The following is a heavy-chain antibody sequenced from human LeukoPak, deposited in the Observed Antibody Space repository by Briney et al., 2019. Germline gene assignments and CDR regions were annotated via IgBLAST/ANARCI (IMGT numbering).Heavy chain of an antibody. CDR3: AKDCSSTSCYVWLDP. V-gene: IGHV3-23*01. J-gene: IGHJ5*02. CDR1: GFTFSSYA. CDR2: ISGSGGST. D-gene: IGHD2-2*01. Sequence: GGXLRLSCAASGFTFSSYAMSWVRQAPGKGLEWVSAISGSGGSTYYADSVKGRVTISRDNYKKRVYVQMNSLRAEDTAVYYCAKDCSSTSCYVWLDPWGQGTLVTVSS.